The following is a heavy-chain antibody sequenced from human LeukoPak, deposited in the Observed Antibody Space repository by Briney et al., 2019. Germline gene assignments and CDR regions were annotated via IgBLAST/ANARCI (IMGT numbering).Heavy chain of an antibody. CDR1: GYSLATFG. J-gene: IGHJ4*02. V-gene: IGHV1-2*02. CDR2: INPNSGGT. D-gene: IGHD6-13*01. Sequence: ASAKVSCKASGYSLATFGLNWVRQAPGQGLEWMGWINPNSGGTNYAQKFQGRVTMTRDTSISTAYMELSRLRSDDTAVYYCARDRWQQLVDYWGQGTLVTVSS. CDR3: ARDRWQQLVDY.